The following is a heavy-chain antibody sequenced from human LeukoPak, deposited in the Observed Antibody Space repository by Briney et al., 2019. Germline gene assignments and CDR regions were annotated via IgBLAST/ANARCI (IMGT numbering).Heavy chain of an antibody. V-gene: IGHV1-18*01. D-gene: IGHD3-22*01. Sequence: ASVKVSCKASGYTITSYGINWVRQAPGQGLEWMGWISGYNGNTNYAQKLQGRVTMTTDTSSSTAYMELRSLRSDDTAVYYCARGYYDSSGNYPRYFDSWGQGILVTVSS. J-gene: IGHJ4*02. CDR1: GYTITSYG. CDR3: ARGYYDSSGNYPRYFDS. CDR2: ISGYNGNT.